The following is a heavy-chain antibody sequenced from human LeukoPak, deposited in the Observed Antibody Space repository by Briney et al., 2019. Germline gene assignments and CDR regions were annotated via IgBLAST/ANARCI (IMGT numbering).Heavy chain of an antibody. CDR2: ISSSSTNI. J-gene: IGHJ4*02. Sequence: GGSLRLSCAASGFTFSNYNMNWVRQAPGKGLEWVSYISSSSTNIYYTDSVKGRFTISRDNAKNSLYLQMNSLRAEDTAVYYCATDVGYCGTSRCYGLYYWGQGTLVTVSS. CDR3: ATDVGYCGTSRCYGLYY. V-gene: IGHV3-21*01. D-gene: IGHD2-2*01. CDR1: GFTFSNYN.